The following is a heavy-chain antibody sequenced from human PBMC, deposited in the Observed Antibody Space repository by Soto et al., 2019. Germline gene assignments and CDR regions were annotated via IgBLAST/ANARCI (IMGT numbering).Heavy chain of an antibody. CDR1: GGSISTYY. V-gene: IGHV4-59*08. CDR2: IYHSGST. Sequence: SETLSLTCTVSGGSISTYYWSWVRQPPGKGLEWIGYIYHSGSTNYNPSLESRVTMSVDTSKNQFSLKLSSVAAADTAIYYCARGSTTEKVDSWGQGILVTVSS. CDR3: ARGSTTEKVDS. J-gene: IGHJ4*02.